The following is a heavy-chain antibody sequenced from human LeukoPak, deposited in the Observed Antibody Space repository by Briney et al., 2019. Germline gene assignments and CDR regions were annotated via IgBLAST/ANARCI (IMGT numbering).Heavy chain of an antibody. Sequence: GGSLRLSCAASGFTFSSYWMHLVRQAPWKGLVWVSRINGDGSSTNYADSVKGRFTISRDNAKNTLYLQMNSLRAEDTAVYYCARSPGQCSGGSCATGYWGQGTLVTVSS. D-gene: IGHD2-15*01. CDR2: INGDGSST. CDR3: ARSPGQCSGGSCATGY. V-gene: IGHV3-74*01. J-gene: IGHJ4*02. CDR1: GFTFSSYW.